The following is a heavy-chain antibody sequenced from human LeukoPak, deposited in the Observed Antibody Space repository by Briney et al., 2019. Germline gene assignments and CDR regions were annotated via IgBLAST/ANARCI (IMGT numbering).Heavy chain of an antibody. J-gene: IGHJ3*02. V-gene: IGHV1-18*01. Sequence: ASVKVSCKASGYTFTSYGISWVRQAPGQGLEWMGWISAYNGNTSYAQKLQGRVTMTTDTSTSTAYMELRSLRSDDTAVYYCARDRDGYNPEGAFDIWGQGTMVTVSS. D-gene: IGHD5-24*01. CDR2: ISAYNGNT. CDR1: GYTFTSYG. CDR3: ARDRDGYNPEGAFDI.